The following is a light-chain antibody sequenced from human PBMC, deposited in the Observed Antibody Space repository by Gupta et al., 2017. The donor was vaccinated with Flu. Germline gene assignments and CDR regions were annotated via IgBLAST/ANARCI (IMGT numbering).Light chain of an antibody. J-gene: IGLJ2*01. V-gene: IGLV3-21*02. Sequence: SFVLTQPPSLSVAPGQTARIPCEGDGIESQIVHWFQQRPGQAPVLIMYDDNARPSGIPERFSGSNSGNTATLTITRVEAGDEADYFCQVWHTTTDPVVFGGGTKVTVL. CDR2: DDN. CDR1: GIESQI. CDR3: QVWHTTTDPVV.